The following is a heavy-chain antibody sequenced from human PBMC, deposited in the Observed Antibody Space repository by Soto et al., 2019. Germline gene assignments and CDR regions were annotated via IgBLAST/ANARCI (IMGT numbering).Heavy chain of an antibody. V-gene: IGHV4-34*01. Sequence: SETLSLTCNVSGASLSGYYWSWIRQPPGKGLEWIGEINHSGSTNYNPSLKSRVTISVDTSKNQFSLKLSSVTAADTAVYYCARGPYHDYRDLDYWGQGTQVTVSS. CDR1: GASLSGYY. D-gene: IGHD4-17*01. CDR3: ARGPYHDYRDLDY. CDR2: INHSGST. J-gene: IGHJ4*02.